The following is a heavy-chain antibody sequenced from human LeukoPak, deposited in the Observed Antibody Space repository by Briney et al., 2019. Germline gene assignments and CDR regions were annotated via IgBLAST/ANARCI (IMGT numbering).Heavy chain of an antibody. CDR3: AREHRAGGYFYYYMDV. J-gene: IGHJ6*03. D-gene: IGHD3-10*01. CDR1: GGSISSHY. V-gene: IGHV4-59*11. CDR2: IYYSGST. Sequence: SETLSLTCTVSGGSISSHYWSWIRQPPGKGLEGIGYIYYSGSTNYNPSLKSRVTISVDTSKNQFSLKLSSVTAADTAVYYCAREHRAGGYFYYYMDVWGKGTTVTVSS.